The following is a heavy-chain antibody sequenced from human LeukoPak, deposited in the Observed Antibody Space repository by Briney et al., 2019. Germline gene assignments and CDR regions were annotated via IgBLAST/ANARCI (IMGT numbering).Heavy chain of an antibody. Sequence: VSVKVSCKASGYTFTGYYLHWVRQAPGQGLEWMGWINPNSGGTNYAQKFQGRVTMTRDTCISTAYMELSRLRSDDTAVYYCARESSAELLRNWYFDLWGRGTLVTVSS. J-gene: IGHJ2*01. V-gene: IGHV1-2*02. CDR3: ARESSAELLRNWYFDL. D-gene: IGHD2-15*01. CDR2: INPNSGGT. CDR1: GYTFTGYY.